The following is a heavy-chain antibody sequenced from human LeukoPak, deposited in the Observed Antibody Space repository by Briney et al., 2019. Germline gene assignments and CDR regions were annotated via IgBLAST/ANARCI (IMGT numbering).Heavy chain of an antibody. V-gene: IGHV3-11*04. D-gene: IGHD6-13*01. J-gene: IGHJ4*02. CDR1: GFTFSDYY. Sequence: GGSLRLSCAASGFTFSDYYMSWIRQAPGKGLEWVSYISSSSSTIYYADSVKGRFTISRDNAKNSLYLQMDSLRSEDTAVYYCARDFFPIVDSSWYEIGYWGQGTLVTVSS. CDR3: ARDFFPIVDSSWYEIGY. CDR2: ISSSSSTI.